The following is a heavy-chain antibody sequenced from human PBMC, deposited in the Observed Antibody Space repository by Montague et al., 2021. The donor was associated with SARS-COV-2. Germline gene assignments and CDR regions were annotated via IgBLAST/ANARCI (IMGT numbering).Heavy chain of an antibody. J-gene: IGHJ6*02. CDR3: ARGSQVGSWPPTDSGMDV. CDR2: TYYRSKWHN. V-gene: IGHV6-1*01. Sequence: CAISGDSVSSHSAAWKWIRQSPSRGLEWLGRTYYRSKWHNDYAESVKSRITINPDTSKNQISLQLNSVTPEDTAVYYCARGSQVGSWPPTDSGMDVWGQGTKVTGSS. CDR1: GDSVSSHSAA. D-gene: IGHD6-13*01.